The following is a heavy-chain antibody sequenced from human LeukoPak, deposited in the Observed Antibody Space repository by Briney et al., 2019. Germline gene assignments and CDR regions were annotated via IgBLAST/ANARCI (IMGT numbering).Heavy chain of an antibody. J-gene: IGHJ4*02. CDR3: ARDLGYSYGRYFDH. Sequence: PSETLSLTCTVSGGSISSYYWSWIRQPPGKRLEWIGYVYYRGNTNYNPSLKSRVTISVDASKNQFSLRLSSVTAADTAVYYCARDLGYSYGRYFDHWGQGTLVTVSS. CDR2: VYYRGNT. D-gene: IGHD5-18*01. V-gene: IGHV4-59*01. CDR1: GGSISSYY.